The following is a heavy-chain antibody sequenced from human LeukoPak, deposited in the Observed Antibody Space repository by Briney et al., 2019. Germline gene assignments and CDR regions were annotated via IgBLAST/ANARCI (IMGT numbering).Heavy chain of an antibody. Sequence: PGGSLRLSCAASGFTFSSYAMTWVRQAPGKGLEWVSAISGSGGSTYYADSVKGRFTISRDNSKNTLYLQMNSLRPEDTAVYYCEKDPEGEQVRHDYWGQGTLVTVSS. CDR3: EKDPEGEQVRHDY. V-gene: IGHV3-23*01. CDR1: GFTFSSYA. CDR2: ISGSGGST. J-gene: IGHJ4*02. D-gene: IGHD3-16*01.